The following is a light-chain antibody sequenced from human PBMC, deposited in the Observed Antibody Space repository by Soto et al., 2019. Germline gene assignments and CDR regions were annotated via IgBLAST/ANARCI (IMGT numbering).Light chain of an antibody. CDR2: KAS. CDR3: QQYNSYPWT. Sequence: DIQMTQSPSTLSGSVGDRVTITCRASQTISSWLDWYQQKPGKAPKLLIYKASTLESGVPSNFSGSGSGTEFTLTISSLQPEDFATYYCQQYNSYPWTFGQGTKVDIK. J-gene: IGKJ1*01. V-gene: IGKV1-5*03. CDR1: QTISSW.